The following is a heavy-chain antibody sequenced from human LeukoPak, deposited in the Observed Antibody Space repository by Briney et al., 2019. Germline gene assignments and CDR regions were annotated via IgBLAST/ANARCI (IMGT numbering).Heavy chain of an antibody. CDR1: GYTFTRYD. J-gene: IGHJ3*02. CDR3: ARVAYDFWSGYWEVAFDI. Sequence: ASVKVSCKASGYTFTRYDINWVRQATGQGLEWLGWVNTKSGNTGSAQNFQGRVTITRDTSISTAYMELSSLRSEDAAVYYCARVAYDFWSGYWEVAFDIWGQGTMVTVSS. D-gene: IGHD3-3*01. CDR2: VNTKSGNT. V-gene: IGHV1-8*03.